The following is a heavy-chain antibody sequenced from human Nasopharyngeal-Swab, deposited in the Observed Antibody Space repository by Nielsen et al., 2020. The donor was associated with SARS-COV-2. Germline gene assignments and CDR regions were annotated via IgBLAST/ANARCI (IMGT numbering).Heavy chain of an antibody. CDR2: INHSGGT. Sequence: WIRQPPGKGLEWIGEINHSGGTNYNPSLKSRVTISVDTSKNQFSLKLSSVTAADTAVYYCARGHLLDDFWSGYYIYKTYYYYGMDVWGQGTTVTVSS. J-gene: IGHJ6*02. V-gene: IGHV4-34*01. D-gene: IGHD3-3*01. CDR3: ARGHLLDDFWSGYYIYKTYYYYGMDV.